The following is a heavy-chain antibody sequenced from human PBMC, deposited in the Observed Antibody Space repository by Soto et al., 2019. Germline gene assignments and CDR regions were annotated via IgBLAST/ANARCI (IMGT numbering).Heavy chain of an antibody. Sequence: QVQLVQSGAEVKKPGSSMKVSCKASGGTFNSYDINWVRQAPGQGLEWMGGIITIFETPKYAQKFQGRVTITADESTNTVYMELSSLRSEDTAMYYCARLSRPNYYDTSGFFKDNWFDPWGQGTLVTVSS. CDR3: ARLSRPNYYDTSGFFKDNWFDP. CDR1: GGTFNSYD. V-gene: IGHV1-69*01. J-gene: IGHJ5*02. CDR2: IITIFETP. D-gene: IGHD3-22*01.